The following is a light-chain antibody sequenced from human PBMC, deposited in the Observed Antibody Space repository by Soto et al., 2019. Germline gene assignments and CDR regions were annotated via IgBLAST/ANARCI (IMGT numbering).Light chain of an antibody. CDR3: SSYTSSSTPVV. V-gene: IGLV2-14*03. J-gene: IGLJ2*01. Sequence: QSVLTQPASVSGSPGQSITISCTGTSSDVGGYNYVSWYQQHSGTAPKLMIYEVSNRPSGVSNRFSGSKSGNTASLTISGLQAEDEGDYYCSSYTSSSTPVVFGGGTKLTVL. CDR1: SSDVGGYNY. CDR2: EVS.